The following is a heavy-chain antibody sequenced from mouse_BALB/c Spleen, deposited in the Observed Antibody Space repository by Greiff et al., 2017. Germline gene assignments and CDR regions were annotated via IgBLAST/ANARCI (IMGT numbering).Heavy chain of an antibody. D-gene: IGHD2-14*01. CDR2: ISSGSSTI. CDR1: GFTFSSFG. V-gene: IGHV5-17*02. J-gene: IGHJ4*01. Sequence: EVNLVESGGGLVQPGGSRKLSCAASGFTFSSFGMHWVRQAPEKGLEWVAYISSGSSTIYYADTVKGRFTISRDNPKNTLFLQMTSLRSEDTAMYYCARQAYYRYDGYAMDYWGQGTSVTVSS. CDR3: ARQAYYRYDGYAMDY.